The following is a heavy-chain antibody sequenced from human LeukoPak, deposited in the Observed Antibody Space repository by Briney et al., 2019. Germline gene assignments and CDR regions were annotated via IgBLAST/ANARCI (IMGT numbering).Heavy chain of an antibody. J-gene: IGHJ4*02. CDR2: LIGSSGST. V-gene: IGHV3-23*01. CDR3: AKGAYDYIEIAYFDS. CDR1: GFTSTNYA. Sequence: GGSLRLSCAASGFTSTNYAMNWVRQAPGKGLEWVSVLIGSSGSTDYADSVKGRFTISRDISKNTLFLQMNSLRAEDTAIYYCAKGAYDYIEIAYFDSWGQGTLVTVFS. D-gene: IGHD5-12*01.